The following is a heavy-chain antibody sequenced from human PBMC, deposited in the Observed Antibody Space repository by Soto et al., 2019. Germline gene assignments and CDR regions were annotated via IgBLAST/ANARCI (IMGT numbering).Heavy chain of an antibody. V-gene: IGHV6-1*01. Sequence: QTLSLTYSICGGSVSINSAAWNWIRQSPSRGLEWLGRTYYRSKWYNDYAVSVKSRITINPDTSKNQFSLQLNSVTPEDTAVYYCARDENWNPKLTHGGFDPWGQGTLVTVSS. CDR1: GGSVSINSAA. D-gene: IGHD1-1*01. CDR3: ARDENWNPKLTHGGFDP. J-gene: IGHJ5*02. CDR2: TYYRSKWYN.